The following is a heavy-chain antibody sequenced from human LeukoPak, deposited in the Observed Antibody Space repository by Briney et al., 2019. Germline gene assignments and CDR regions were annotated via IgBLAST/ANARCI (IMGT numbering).Heavy chain of an antibody. V-gene: IGHV4-59*08. D-gene: IGHD3/OR15-3a*01. Sequence: PSETLSLTCSVSGDSVTSDSWSWIRQPPGKGLEWIGYVSSDGTTNYTPSLRSRVIMSVDTAKNHISLNLTSLTAADTATYYCARLDCVVDGCFHHRGRGTLVTVSS. CDR1: GDSVTSDS. J-gene: IGHJ1*01. CDR2: VSSDGTT. CDR3: ARLDCVVDGCFHH.